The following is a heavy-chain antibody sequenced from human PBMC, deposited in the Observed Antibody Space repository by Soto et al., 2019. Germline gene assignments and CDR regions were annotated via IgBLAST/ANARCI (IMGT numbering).Heavy chain of an antibody. J-gene: IGHJ5*02. CDR3: ARLRFLQWYYNWFDP. CDR2: ISHSGST. Sequence: PSETLSLTCSVSGGSIGSGSYYWIWIRQHPGKGLEWIGYISHSGSTYYNPSLESRFSMSVDTSKNQFSLRLTSVTAADTAIYYCARLRFLQWYYNWFDPWGQGTLVTVS. V-gene: IGHV4-31*03. D-gene: IGHD3-3*01. CDR1: GGSIGSGSYY.